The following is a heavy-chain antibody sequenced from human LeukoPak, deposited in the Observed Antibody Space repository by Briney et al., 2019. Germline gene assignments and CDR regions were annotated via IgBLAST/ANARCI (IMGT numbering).Heavy chain of an antibody. CDR2: ISAYNGNT. D-gene: IGHD2-15*01. Sequence: ASVKVSCKASGYTFTSYGISWVRQAPGQGLEWMGWISAYNGNTNYAQKLQGRVTMTRDTSISTAYMELSRLRSDDTAVYYCARAQGGDIVVVVAASYAFDIWGQGTMVTVSS. J-gene: IGHJ3*02. V-gene: IGHV1-18*01. CDR1: GYTFTSYG. CDR3: ARAQGGDIVVVVAASYAFDI.